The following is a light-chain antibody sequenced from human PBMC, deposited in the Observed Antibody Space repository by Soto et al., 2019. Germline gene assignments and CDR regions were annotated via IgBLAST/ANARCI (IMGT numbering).Light chain of an antibody. Sequence: QSALTQPASVSGSPGQSITISCTGTSSDVGGYNYVSWYQQHPGKAPKLMIYEVSNRPSGVSNRFSGSKSGNTASLTTSGLQAEDEADYYCSSYTSSSTNVVFGGGTK. CDR1: SSDVGGYNY. J-gene: IGLJ2*01. CDR3: SSYTSSSTNVV. V-gene: IGLV2-14*01. CDR2: EVS.